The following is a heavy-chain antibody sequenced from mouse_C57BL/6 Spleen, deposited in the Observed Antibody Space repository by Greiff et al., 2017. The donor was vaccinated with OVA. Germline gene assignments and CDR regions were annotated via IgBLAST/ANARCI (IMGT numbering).Heavy chain of an antibody. Sequence: QVQLQQPGAELVRPGSSVKLSCKASGYTFTSYWMHWVKQRPIQGLEWIGNIDPSDSETHYNQKFKDKATLTVDKSSSTAYMQLSSLTSEDSAVYYCAREDGNYVSAMDYWGQGTSVTVSS. CDR1: GYTFTSYW. J-gene: IGHJ4*01. V-gene: IGHV1-52*01. CDR2: IDPSDSET. CDR3: AREDGNYVSAMDY. D-gene: IGHD2-1*01.